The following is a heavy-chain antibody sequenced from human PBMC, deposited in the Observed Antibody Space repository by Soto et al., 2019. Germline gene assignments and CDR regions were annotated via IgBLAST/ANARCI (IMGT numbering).Heavy chain of an antibody. J-gene: IGHJ5*01. D-gene: IGHD7-27*01. V-gene: IGHV4-31*03. CDR3: TRDWGPPVTHGYAS. CDR1: GGSVTSGGYY. Sequence: QVQLQESGPGLVRPSQTLSLTCTVSGGSVTSGGYYWSWIRHCPGKGLEWIGYIYSSGDTNYNPSLNSRVAMSVDTSKNQFSLQLTSVTVADTAIYYSTRDWGPPVTHGYASWGQGILVTVSS. CDR2: IYSSGDT.